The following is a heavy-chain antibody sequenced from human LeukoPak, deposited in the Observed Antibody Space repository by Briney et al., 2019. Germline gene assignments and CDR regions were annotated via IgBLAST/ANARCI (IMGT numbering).Heavy chain of an antibody. J-gene: IGHJ4*02. D-gene: IGHD6-13*01. CDR3: ATSGYSSSWYFLRRLKTSYYFDY. V-gene: IGHV1-24*01. CDR1: GYTLTELS. Sequence: GASVNVSCKVSGYTLTELSMHWVRQAPGKGLEWMGGFDPEDGETIYAQKFQGIVTMTEDTSTDTAYMELSSLRSEDTAVYYCATSGYSSSWYFLRRLKTSYYFDYWGQGTLVTVS. CDR2: FDPEDGET.